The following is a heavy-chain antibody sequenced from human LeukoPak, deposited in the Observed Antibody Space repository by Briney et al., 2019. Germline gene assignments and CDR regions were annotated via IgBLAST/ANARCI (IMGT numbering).Heavy chain of an antibody. J-gene: IGHJ4*02. Sequence: GASVKVSCKVSGDTLTELSTHWVRQAPGKGLEWMGGFDPEHGEMIYAQKLQGRVTMTEDRSTDTAYMELSSLRSEDTAVYYCATGGPWDLLKYWGQGTPVTVSS. D-gene: IGHD3-9*01. CDR2: FDPEHGEM. V-gene: IGHV1-24*01. CDR3: ATGGPWDLLKY. CDR1: GDTLTELS.